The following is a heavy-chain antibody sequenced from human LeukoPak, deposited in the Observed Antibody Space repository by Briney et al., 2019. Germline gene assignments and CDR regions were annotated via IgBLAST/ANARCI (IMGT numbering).Heavy chain of an antibody. D-gene: IGHD5-18*01. V-gene: IGHV3-21*01. CDR3: AKGTAMVKDY. CDR1: GFTFSSYS. Sequence: GGSQRLSCAASGFTFSSYSMNWVRQAPGKGLEWVSSISSSSSYIYYADSVKGRFTISRDNAKNSLYLQMNSLRAEDTAVYYCAKGTAMVKDYWGQGTLVTVSS. CDR2: ISSSSSYI. J-gene: IGHJ4*02.